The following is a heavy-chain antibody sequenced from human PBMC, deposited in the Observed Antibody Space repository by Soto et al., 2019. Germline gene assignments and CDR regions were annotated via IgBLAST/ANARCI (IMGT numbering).Heavy chain of an antibody. CDR1: GDSVSSGDFY. J-gene: IGHJ4*01. D-gene: IGHD3-10*01. V-gene: IGHV4-30-4*01. CDR2: IYSSGST. CDR3: ARTRREYGSAWQDF. Sequence: QVQLQESGPGLVKPSQTLSLTCTVSGDSVSSGDFYWSWIRQPPGKGLEWMGYIYSSGSTYYHPSPKTRITISLDTSKNQVTLNLESLTAADTALYYCARTRREYGSAWQDFWGRGTLVTVSS.